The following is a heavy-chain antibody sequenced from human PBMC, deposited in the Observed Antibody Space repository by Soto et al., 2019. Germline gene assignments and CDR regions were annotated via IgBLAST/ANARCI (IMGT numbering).Heavy chain of an antibody. Sequence: EVQLLESGGDLVQPGRSLRLSCAASGLNFNDYAMTWVRQAPGKGLKWVSSVSTRGDITYYSDSVKGRFTISRDNSKNTLFLHMNSLRAEDTALYYCARGDRSGSGTPASYYYSGLDVWGQGTKVTVSS. CDR3: ARGDRSGSGTPASYYYSGLDV. J-gene: IGHJ6*01. CDR1: GLNFNDYA. CDR2: VSTRGDIT. D-gene: IGHD3-22*01. V-gene: IGHV3-23*01.